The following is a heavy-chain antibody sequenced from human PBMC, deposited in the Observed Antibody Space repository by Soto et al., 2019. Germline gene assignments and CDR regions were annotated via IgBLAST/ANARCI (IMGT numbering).Heavy chain of an antibody. Sequence: QVQLQESGPGLVKPLGTLSLTCAVSGGSISSSNWWSWVRQPPGKGLEWIGEIYHSGSTNYNPSLKSRVTISVXXXKXXFSLKLSSVTAADTAVYYCAGWIQLQQYYYYGMDVWGQGTTVTVSS. CDR3: AGWIQLQQYYYYGMDV. D-gene: IGHD5-18*01. CDR1: GGSISSSNW. V-gene: IGHV4-4*02. J-gene: IGHJ6*02. CDR2: IYHSGST.